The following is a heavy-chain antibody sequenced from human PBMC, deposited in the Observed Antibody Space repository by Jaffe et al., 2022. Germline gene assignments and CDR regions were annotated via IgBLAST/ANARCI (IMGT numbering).Heavy chain of an antibody. CDR2: IYYRGNT. Sequence: QVQLQESGPGLVKPSETLSLTCSVSGGSISENYWNWIRQPPGRGLEWIGYIYYRGNTNYNPSLKSRVTISIDTSKSQFSLKLTSVTAADTAVYFCARPSLVSSGRSFDVWGQGTVVTVSS. CDR1: GGSISENY. V-gene: IGHV4-59*01. CDR3: ARPSLVSSGRSFDV. D-gene: IGHD2-8*02. J-gene: IGHJ3*01.